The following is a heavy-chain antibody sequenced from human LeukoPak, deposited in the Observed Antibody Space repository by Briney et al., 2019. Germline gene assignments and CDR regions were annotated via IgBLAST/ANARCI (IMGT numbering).Heavy chain of an antibody. V-gene: IGHV4-59*01. CDR1: GGSISSYY. J-gene: IGHJ6*03. D-gene: IGHD5-18*01. CDR2: IYYSGST. Sequence: SETLSLTCTVSGGSISSYYWSWIRQPPGKGLEWIGYIYYSGSTNYNPSLKSRVTVSVDTSKNQFSLKLSSVTAADTAVYYCARLTAYYYMDVWGKGTTVTVSS. CDR3: ARLTAYYYMDV.